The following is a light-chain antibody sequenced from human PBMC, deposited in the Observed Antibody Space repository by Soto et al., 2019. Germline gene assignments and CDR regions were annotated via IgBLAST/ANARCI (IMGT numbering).Light chain of an antibody. CDR3: AAWDDSLNGHVV. V-gene: IGLV1-44*01. Sequence: QSVLTQPPSASGTPGQRVTISCSGSSSNIGSNTVNWYQQLRGTAPKLLMYSNNQRPSGVPDRFSGSKSGTSASLAISGLQSEDEADYYCAAWDDSLNGHVVFGGGTKLTVL. CDR1: SSNIGSNT. J-gene: IGLJ2*01. CDR2: SNN.